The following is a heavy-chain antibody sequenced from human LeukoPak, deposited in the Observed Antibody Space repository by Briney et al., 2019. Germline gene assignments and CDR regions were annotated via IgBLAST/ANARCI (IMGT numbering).Heavy chain of an antibody. V-gene: IGHV4-4*07. J-gene: IGHJ4*02. CDR1: GGSISSYY. CDR2: IHTSGST. Sequence: SETLSLTCTVSGGSISSYYWSWIRQPAGKGLEWIGRIHTSGSTNYNPSLKSRVTMSGDTSKNQFSLKLSSVTAADTAVYYCAREAYYYDSSGYSRFDYWGQGTLVTVSS. D-gene: IGHD3-22*01. CDR3: AREAYYYDSSGYSRFDY.